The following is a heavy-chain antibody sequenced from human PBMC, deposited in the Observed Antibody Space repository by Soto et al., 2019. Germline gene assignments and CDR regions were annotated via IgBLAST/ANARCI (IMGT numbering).Heavy chain of an antibody. CDR2: IYPGDSDT. D-gene: IGHD6-13*01. CDR3: ARTAAAGKYYYGMDV. J-gene: IGHJ6*02. V-gene: IGHV5-51*01. Sequence: RGESLKISCKGSGYSFTSYWIGWVRQMPGKGLESMGIIYPGDSDTRYSPSFQGQVTISADKSISTAYLQWSSLKASDTAMYYCARTAAAGKYYYGMDVWGQGTTVTVS. CDR1: GYSFTSYW.